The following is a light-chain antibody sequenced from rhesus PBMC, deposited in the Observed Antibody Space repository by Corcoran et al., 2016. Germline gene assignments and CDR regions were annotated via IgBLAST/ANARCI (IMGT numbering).Light chain of an antibody. CDR2: ASS. J-gene: IGKJ2*01. V-gene: IGKV1-33*02. Sequence: DIQMSQSPSSLSASLGDKVTITCRASQGISNALAWYQQKSGKAPKLLIYASSSLESGVPSRFSGSRAGTDFTLTLSSLQPEDFATYYCQQGYSTPYSFGQGTKVEIK. CDR3: QQGYSTPYS. CDR1: QGISNA.